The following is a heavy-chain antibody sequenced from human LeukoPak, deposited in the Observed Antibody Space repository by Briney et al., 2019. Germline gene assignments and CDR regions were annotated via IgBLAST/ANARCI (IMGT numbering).Heavy chain of an antibody. J-gene: IGHJ6*04. CDR1: GFTFSSYA. CDR2: ISYDGSNK. CDR3: ARDLPHYYGSGSYSNYYYYGMDV. Sequence: GGSLRLSCAASGFTFSSYAMHWVRQAPGKGLGWVAVISYDGSNKYYADSVKGRFTISRDNSKNTLYLQMNSLRAEDTAVYYCARDLPHYYGSGSYSNYYYYGMDVWGKGTTVTVSS. D-gene: IGHD3-10*01. V-gene: IGHV3-30*04.